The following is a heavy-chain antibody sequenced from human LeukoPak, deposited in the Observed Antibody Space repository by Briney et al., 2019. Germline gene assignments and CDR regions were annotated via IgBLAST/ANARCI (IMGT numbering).Heavy chain of an antibody. V-gene: IGHV3-74*03. CDR3: ARDLDWILFDY. D-gene: IGHD3-9*01. CDR1: GFTFSTYW. CDR2: IRPEGTTT. J-gene: IGHJ4*02. Sequence: PGGSLRLSCAASGFTFSTYWMHWVRQAPGKGVLWVSRIRPEGTTTAYADSVKGRFTISRDNAKNTLFLQMNSLSAEDTAVYYCARDLDWILFDYWGQGTLVTVSS.